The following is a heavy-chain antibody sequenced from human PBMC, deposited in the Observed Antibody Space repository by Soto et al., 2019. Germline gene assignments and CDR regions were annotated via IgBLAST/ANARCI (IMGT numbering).Heavy chain of an antibody. Sequence: GGSLRLSCAASGFTFSSYGMHWVRQAPGKGLEWVAVISYDGSNKYYADSVKGRFTISRDNSKNTLYLQMNSLRAEDTAVYYYAKDRATIFGIGWFDPWGQGTLVTVSS. CDR1: GFTFSSYG. CDR2: ISYDGSNK. J-gene: IGHJ5*02. CDR3: AKDRATIFGIGWFDP. V-gene: IGHV3-30*18. D-gene: IGHD3-3*01.